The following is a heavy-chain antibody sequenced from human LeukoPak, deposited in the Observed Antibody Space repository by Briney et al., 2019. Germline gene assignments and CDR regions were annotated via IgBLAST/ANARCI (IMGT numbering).Heavy chain of an antibody. D-gene: IGHD4-23*01. CDR2: ISAYNGNT. Sequence: ASVKVSCKVSGYTFTSYGISWVRQAPGQGLEWMGWISAYNGNTNYAQKLQGRVTMTTGTSTSTAYMELRSLRSDDTAVYYCARVRRRDWFDPWGQGTLVTVSS. V-gene: IGHV1-18*01. J-gene: IGHJ5*02. CDR1: GYTFTSYG. CDR3: ARVRRRDWFDP.